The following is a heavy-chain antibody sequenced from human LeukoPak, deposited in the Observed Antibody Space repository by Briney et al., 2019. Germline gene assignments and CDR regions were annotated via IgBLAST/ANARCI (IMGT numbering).Heavy chain of an antibody. D-gene: IGHD1-26*01. Sequence: GGSLRLSCAASGFTFSSYAMSWVRHAPGKGLEWVSAIIGSGGSTYYADSVKGRFTISRDNSKNTLYLQMNSLRAEDTAVYYCAKDANSGSYYGLFDYWGQGTLVTVSS. CDR2: IIGSGGST. V-gene: IGHV3-23*01. CDR3: AKDANSGSYYGLFDY. J-gene: IGHJ4*02. CDR1: GFTFSSYA.